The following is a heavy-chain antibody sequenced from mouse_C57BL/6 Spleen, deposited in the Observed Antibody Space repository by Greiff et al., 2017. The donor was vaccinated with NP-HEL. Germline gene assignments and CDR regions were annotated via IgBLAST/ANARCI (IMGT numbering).Heavy chain of an antibody. CDR3: ASYGNYGY. J-gene: IGHJ3*01. D-gene: IGHD2-1*01. Sequence: VQLQESGPELVKPGASVKISCKASGYAFSSSWMNWVKQRPGKGLEWIGRIYPGDGDTNYNRKFKGKATLTADKSSSTAYMQLSSLTAEDSAVYFCASYGNYGYWGQGTLVTVSA. V-gene: IGHV1-82*01. CDR2: IYPGDGDT. CDR1: GYAFSSSW.